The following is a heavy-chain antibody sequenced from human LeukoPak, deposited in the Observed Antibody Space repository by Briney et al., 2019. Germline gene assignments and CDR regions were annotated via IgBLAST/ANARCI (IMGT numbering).Heavy chain of an antibody. CDR3: ARRDMVRGVYDLFFDY. J-gene: IGHJ4*02. CDR1: GGSFSGYY. Sequence: KPSETLSLTCAVYGGSFSGYYWSWIRQPPGKGLEWIGEINHSEYTNYNPSLKSRVTMSVDTSKNQFFLKLSSVTAADTAVYYCARRDMVRGVYDLFFDYWGQGTPVTVSS. D-gene: IGHD3-10*01. CDR2: INHSEYT. V-gene: IGHV4-34*01.